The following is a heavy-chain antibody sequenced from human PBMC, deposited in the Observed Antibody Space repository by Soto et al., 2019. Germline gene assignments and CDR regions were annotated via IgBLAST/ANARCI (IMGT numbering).Heavy chain of an antibody. CDR2: INHSGST. Sequence: SETLSLTCAVYGGSFSGYYWSWIRQPPGKGLEWIGEINHSGSTNYNPSLKSRVTISVDTSKNQFSLKLSSVTAADTAVYYCASFSVRGSGWYQDFDYWGQGTLVTVSS. CDR1: GGSFSGYY. V-gene: IGHV4-34*01. J-gene: IGHJ4*02. CDR3: ASFSVRGSGWYQDFDY. D-gene: IGHD6-19*01.